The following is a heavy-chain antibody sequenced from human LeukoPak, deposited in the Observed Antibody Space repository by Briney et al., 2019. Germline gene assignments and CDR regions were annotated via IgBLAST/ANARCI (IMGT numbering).Heavy chain of an antibody. CDR3: TRGDIVVVPAAMHYYYYGMDV. CDR2: IRSKAYGGTT. V-gene: IGHV3-49*04. Sequence: GGSLRLSCPASGFTFGDYAMSWVRQAPGKGLEWVGFIRSKAYGGTTEYAASVKGRFTISRDDSKSIAYLQMNSLKTEDTAVYYCTRGDIVVVPAAMHYYYYGMDVWGKGTTVTVSS. D-gene: IGHD2-2*01. CDR1: GFTFGDYA. J-gene: IGHJ6*04.